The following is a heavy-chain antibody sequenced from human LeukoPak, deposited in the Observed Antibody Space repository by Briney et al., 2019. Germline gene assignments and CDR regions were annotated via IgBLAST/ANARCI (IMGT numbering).Heavy chain of an antibody. CDR3: AKSYYADRSYFDS. J-gene: IGHJ4*02. V-gene: IGHV3-23*01. CDR2: ISGSGDTT. D-gene: IGHD3-22*01. CDR1: GFTISSYY. Sequence: GGSLRLSCAASGFTISSYYMSWVRQAPGKGLEWVSGISGSGDTTYYADSVKGRFTISRDNSKKTLYVQMNSLRAEDTAVYYCAKSYYADRSYFDSWGQGTLVTVSS.